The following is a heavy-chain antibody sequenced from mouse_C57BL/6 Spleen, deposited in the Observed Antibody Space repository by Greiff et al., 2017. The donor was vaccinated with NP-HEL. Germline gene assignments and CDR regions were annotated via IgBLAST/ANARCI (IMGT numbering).Heavy chain of an antibody. V-gene: IGHV1-18*01. CDR2: INPNNGGT. J-gene: IGHJ3*01. D-gene: IGHD2-4*01. Sequence: EVQLQQSGPELVKPGASVKIPCKASGYTFTDYNMDWVKQSHGKSLEWIGDINPNNGGTIYNQKFKGKATLTVDKSSSTAYMELRSLTSEDTAVYYCARDNEGTDYDGGAWFAYWGQGTLVTVSA. CDR3: ARDNEGTDYDGGAWFAY. CDR1: GYTFTDYN.